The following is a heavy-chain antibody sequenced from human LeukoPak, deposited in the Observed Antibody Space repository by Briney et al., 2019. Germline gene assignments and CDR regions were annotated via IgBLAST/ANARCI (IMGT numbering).Heavy chain of an antibody. J-gene: IGHJ4*02. Sequence: PGGSLRLSCAASGFPFSSNEMNWVRQAPGKGLEWVSYIVSSGSSIYYADSVKGRFTISRDNAENSLYLQLNSLRAEDTAVYYCAREMDTGIRYYFDYWGQGTLVTVSS. CDR1: GFPFSSNE. CDR3: AREMDTGIRYYFDY. CDR2: IVSSGSSI. D-gene: IGHD5-18*01. V-gene: IGHV3-48*03.